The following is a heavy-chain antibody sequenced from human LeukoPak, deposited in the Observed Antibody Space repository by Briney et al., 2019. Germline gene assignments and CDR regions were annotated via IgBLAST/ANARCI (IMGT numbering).Heavy chain of an antibody. CDR1: GYTFTSYY. CDR2: VVPSGGNT. D-gene: IGHD3-3*01. Sequence: ASVKVSCKASGYTFTSYYMHWVRHAPGQRLEWMGIVVPSGGNTSYAQKFQGIVNMTRDTSTSTVYMELSSLRSEDTAVYYCARAPWDFWSGHIVYWGQGTLVTVSS. J-gene: IGHJ4*02. V-gene: IGHV1-46*01. CDR3: ARAPWDFWSGHIVY.